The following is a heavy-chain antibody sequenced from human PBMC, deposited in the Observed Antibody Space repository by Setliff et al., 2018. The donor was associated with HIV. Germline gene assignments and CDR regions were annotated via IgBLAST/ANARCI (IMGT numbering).Heavy chain of an antibody. CDR2: IFTTGST. CDR1: GGSISSGSYY. V-gene: IGHV4-61*02. CDR3: ARGSRSHGGMFGY. D-gene: IGHD6-13*01. J-gene: IGHJ4*02. Sequence: KPSETLSLTCTVSGGSISSGSYYWSWIRQPAGKGLEWLGRIFTTGSTNYNPSLKSRVTMSLDTSKNQFSLKLSSVTAADTAIYYCARGSRSHGGMFGYWGQGALVTVSS.